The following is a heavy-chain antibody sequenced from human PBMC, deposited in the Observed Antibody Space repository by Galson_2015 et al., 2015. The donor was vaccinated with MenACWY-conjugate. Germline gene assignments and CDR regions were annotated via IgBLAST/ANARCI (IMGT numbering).Heavy chain of an antibody. D-gene: IGHD3-10*01. J-gene: IGHJ6*03. CDR2: IRNDGSNT. V-gene: IGHV3-30*02. Sequence: SLRLSCAASGFSFSSSGMHWVRQAPGKGLEWLSFIRNDGSNTYYVDSVKGRFTNSRDNSKNTLFLQMNGLRVDDSAVYYCAKEGSRGVKYNYYMDVWGKGTTVTVSS. CDR1: GFSFSSSG. CDR3: AKEGSRGVKYNYYMDV.